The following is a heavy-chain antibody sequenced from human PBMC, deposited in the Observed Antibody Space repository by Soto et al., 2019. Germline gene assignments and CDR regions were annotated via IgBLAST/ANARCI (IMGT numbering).Heavy chain of an antibody. CDR2: IKQDGSEK. V-gene: IGHV3-7*05. Sequence: EVQLVESGGGLVQPGGSLRLSCVVSEFTFSTYWMTWVRQAPGKGLEWVANIKQDGSEKNYLESVRGRFTISRDNAKMSLYLEMNSLRVEDTAVYYCAAGNCWESDRWVQGTLVTVSA. CDR3: AAGNCWESDR. D-gene: IGHD1-26*01. J-gene: IGHJ4*02. CDR1: EFTFSTYW.